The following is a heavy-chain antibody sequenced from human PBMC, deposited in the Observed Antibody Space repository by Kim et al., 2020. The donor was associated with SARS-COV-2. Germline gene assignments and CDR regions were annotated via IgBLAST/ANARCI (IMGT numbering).Heavy chain of an antibody. V-gene: IGHV3-43*01. D-gene: IGHD6-13*01. CDR3: AKDSSSWSGWVDP. Sequence: YADSVKGRLTISRDNSKNSLYLQMNSLRTEDTALYYCAKDSSSWSGWVDPWGQGTLVTVSS. J-gene: IGHJ5*02.